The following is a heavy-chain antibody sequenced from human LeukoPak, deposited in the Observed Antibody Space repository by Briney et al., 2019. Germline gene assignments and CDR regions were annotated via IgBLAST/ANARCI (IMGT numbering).Heavy chain of an antibody. J-gene: IGHJ4*02. CDR1: GGSISSYY. CDR2: IYYSGST. Sequence: SETLSLTCTVSGGSISSYYWSWIRQPPGKGLELIGYIYYSGSTNYNPSLKSRVTLSRDTYKNQFHLQLSSVSAADTAVSYCASSVDDYYGSGSYYSVYWGQGTLVTVSS. D-gene: IGHD3-10*01. CDR3: ASSVDDYYGSGSYYSVY. V-gene: IGHV4-59*13.